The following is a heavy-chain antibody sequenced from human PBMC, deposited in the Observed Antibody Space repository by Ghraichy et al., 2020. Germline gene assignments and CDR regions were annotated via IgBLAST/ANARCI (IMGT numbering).Heavy chain of an antibody. V-gene: IGHV4-59*08. CDR3: ARVKGFDWLGGHHNWFDP. D-gene: IGHD3-9*01. J-gene: IGHJ5*02. CDR2: IYYSGST. CDR1: GGSISSYY. Sequence: SETLSLTCTVSGGSISSYYWSWIRQPPGKGLEWIGYIYYSGSTNYNPSLKSRVTISVDTSKNQFSLKLSSVTAADTAVYYCARVKGFDWLGGHHNWFDPWGQGTLVTVSS.